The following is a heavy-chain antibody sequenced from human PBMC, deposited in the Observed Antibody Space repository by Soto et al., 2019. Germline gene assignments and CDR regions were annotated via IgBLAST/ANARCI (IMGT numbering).Heavy chain of an antibody. V-gene: IGHV4-59*13. D-gene: IGHD3-10*01. CDR3: ATDSAGRGPFDP. Sequence: PSETLSLTCTISGGSFGTNYWSWIRQAPGKGLEWIGYTYHTGSTKYNPPLKSRATISVDTSKNQFSLTLNSAAAADTAVYYCATDSAGRGPFDPWGQGILVTVSS. CDR1: GGSFGTNY. CDR2: TYHTGST. J-gene: IGHJ5*02.